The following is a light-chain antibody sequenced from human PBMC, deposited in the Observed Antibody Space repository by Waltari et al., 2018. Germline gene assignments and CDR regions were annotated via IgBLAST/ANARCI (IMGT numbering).Light chain of an antibody. CDR2: DVS. CDR1: SSDVGYNY. Sequence: QSALTQPSSVSGSPGQSITISCTGTSSDVGYNYVPWYQQFPAKAPKLVIYDVSHRPSGVSSRFAGSESGNPASLALSGLQAEDEADYLCSSYITSSTLFGGGTKLTVL. J-gene: IGLJ2*01. CDR3: SSYITSSTL. V-gene: IGLV2-14*01.